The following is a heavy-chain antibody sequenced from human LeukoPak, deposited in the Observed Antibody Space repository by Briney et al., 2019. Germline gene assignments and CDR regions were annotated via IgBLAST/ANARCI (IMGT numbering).Heavy chain of an antibody. CDR2: ISPSGTT. CDR1: GGYTASHY. J-gene: IGHJ5*02. V-gene: IGHV4-4*07. CDR3: ARDFYASGFYVWFDP. Sequence: PSETLSLTCTVPGGYTASHYWSWIRQPAGKGLEWIGRISPSGTTHYNPSLGSRVTMSVDTSNNYFSLRLSSVSAADTGVYYCARDFYASGFYVWFDPWGQGVLVTVSS. D-gene: IGHD2/OR15-2a*01.